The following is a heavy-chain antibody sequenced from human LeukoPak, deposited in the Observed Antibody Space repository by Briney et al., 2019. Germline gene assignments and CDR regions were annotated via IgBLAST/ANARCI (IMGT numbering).Heavy chain of an antibody. CDR3: ARVDTVNYYYYMDV. D-gene: IGHD3-10*01. Sequence: ASVKVSCKASGYTFTTYGISWVRQAPGHGLEWMGWISTFNGHTNYAESRQDRVTMTTDTSTSTVYMELSSLISDDTAVYYCARVDTVNYYYYMDVWGKGTPVTVSS. J-gene: IGHJ6*03. CDR2: ISTFNGHT. V-gene: IGHV1-18*01. CDR1: GYTFTTYG.